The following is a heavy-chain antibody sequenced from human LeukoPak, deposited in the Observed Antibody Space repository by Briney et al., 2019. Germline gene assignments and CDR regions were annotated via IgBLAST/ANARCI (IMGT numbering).Heavy chain of an antibody. Sequence: PGGSLRLSCAASGFTFSSYGMHWVRQVPGKGLEWVAGIVYDGRNQFYADPVKGRFTISRDNYKNTLFLQMNSLRAEDTAVYYCVKSMLGGYRLLIDSWGQGTLVTVSS. V-gene: IGHV3-30*18. D-gene: IGHD5-12*01. J-gene: IGHJ4*02. CDR2: IVYDGRNQ. CDR3: VKSMLGGYRLLIDS. CDR1: GFTFSSYG.